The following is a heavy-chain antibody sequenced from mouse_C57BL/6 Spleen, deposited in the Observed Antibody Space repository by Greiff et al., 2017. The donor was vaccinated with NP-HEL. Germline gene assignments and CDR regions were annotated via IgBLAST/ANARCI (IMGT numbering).Heavy chain of an antibody. D-gene: IGHD1-1*01. J-gene: IGHJ4*01. V-gene: IGHV1-81*01. Sequence: QVQLKQSGAELARPGASVKLSCKASGYTFTSYGISWVKQSTGQGLEWIGEIYPRSGNTYYNEKFKGKATLTADKSSSTAYMELRSLTSEDSAVYFCAREAGITTVRGYYAMDYWGQGTSVTVSS. CDR1: GYTFTSYG. CDR2: IYPRSGNT. CDR3: AREAGITTVRGYYAMDY.